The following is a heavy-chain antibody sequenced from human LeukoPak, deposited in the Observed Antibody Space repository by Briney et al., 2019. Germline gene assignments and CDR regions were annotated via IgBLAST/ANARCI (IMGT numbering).Heavy chain of an antibody. J-gene: IGHJ6*02. CDR1: GGTFSSYA. D-gene: IGHD2-15*01. CDR2: IIPIFGTA. V-gene: IGHV1-69*13. CDR3: ARVNCSGGSCYSYYYGMDV. Sequence: SVKVSCKASGGTFSSYAISWVRQAPGQGLEWMGGIIPIFGTANYAQKFQGRVTITADESTSTAYMELSSLRSEDTAVYYCARVNCSGGSCYSYYYGMDVWGQGTTVTVSS.